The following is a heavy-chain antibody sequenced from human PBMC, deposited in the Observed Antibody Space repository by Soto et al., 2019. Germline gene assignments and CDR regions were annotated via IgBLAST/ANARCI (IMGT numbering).Heavy chain of an antibody. CDR3: AREDTAMVTSYYGMDV. J-gene: IGHJ6*02. CDR2: ISYDGSNK. CDR1: GFTFSSYA. D-gene: IGHD5-18*01. V-gene: IGHV3-30-3*01. Sequence: QVQLVESGGGVVQPGRSLRLSCAASGFTFSSYAMHWVRQAPGKGLEWVAVISYDGSNKYYADSVKGRFTISRDNSKNTLYLQMNSLRAEDTAVYYCAREDTAMVTSYYGMDVWGQGTTVTVSS.